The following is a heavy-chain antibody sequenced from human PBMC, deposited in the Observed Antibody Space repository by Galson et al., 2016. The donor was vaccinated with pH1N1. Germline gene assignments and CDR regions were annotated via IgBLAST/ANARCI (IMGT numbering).Heavy chain of an antibody. CDR1: GGTFSSHA. CDR3: ARGSGYSGTYGNAFGS. V-gene: IGHV1-69*13. CDR2: IIGMFGTT. D-gene: IGHD1-26*01. Sequence: SVKVSCKASGGTFSSHAISWVRQAPGQGLEWMGGIIGMFGTTNYAQKFQGRVTITADEFTSTAYMELNNLRSEDTAGYYCARGSGYSGTYGNAFGSWGQGIAGTVSS. J-gene: IGHJ6*02.